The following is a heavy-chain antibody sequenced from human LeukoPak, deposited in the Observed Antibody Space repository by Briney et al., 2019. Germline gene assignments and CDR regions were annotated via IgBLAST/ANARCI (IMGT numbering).Heavy chain of an antibody. D-gene: IGHD6-19*01. CDR2: INSDGSST. Sequence: GGSLRLSCAASGFTFSSYWMHWVRQVPGKGLVWVSRINSDGSSTSNADSVKGRFTISRGNAKNTLYLQMNSLRAEDTAVYYCARETSSGWYDGLDYWGQGPLVTVSS. CDR1: GFTFSSYW. CDR3: ARETSSGWYDGLDY. J-gene: IGHJ4*02. V-gene: IGHV3-74*01.